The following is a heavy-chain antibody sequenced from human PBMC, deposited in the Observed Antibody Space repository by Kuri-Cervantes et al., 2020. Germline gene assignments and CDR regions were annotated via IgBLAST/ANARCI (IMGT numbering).Heavy chain of an antibody. V-gene: IGHV1-46*01. CDR1: GYTFTSYY. CDR3: ARDTYSSSSWFDP. D-gene: IGHD6-6*01. Sequence: ASVKVSCKASGYTFTSYYILWVRQAPGQGLEWMGIINPSGGSTTYAQKFQGRVTMTTDTSTSTAYLELRSLRSDDTAVYYFARDTYSSSSWFDPWGQGTLVTVSS. CDR2: INPSGGST. J-gene: IGHJ5*02.